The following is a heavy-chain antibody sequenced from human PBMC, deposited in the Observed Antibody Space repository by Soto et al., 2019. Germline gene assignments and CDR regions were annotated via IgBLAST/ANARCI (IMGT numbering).Heavy chain of an antibody. D-gene: IGHD6-13*01. Sequence: SETLSLPFALLGDCISSSTWWSWVRQPPGKGLEWIWEIYHSGSTNYNPSLNSRVIISVDKSKNQFSLKLSSVTDADTAVYYCARGERQQQRDYWGQGTLVTVS. CDR1: GDCISSSTW. J-gene: IGHJ4*02. CDR3: ARGERQQQRDY. CDR2: IYHSGST. V-gene: IGHV4-4*02.